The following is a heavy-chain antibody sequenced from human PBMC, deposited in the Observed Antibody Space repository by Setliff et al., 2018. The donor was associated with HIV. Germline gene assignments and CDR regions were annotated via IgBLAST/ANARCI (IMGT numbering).Heavy chain of an antibody. Sequence: RASVKVSCKASGGTFSSYAISWVRQAPGQGLEWVGGIIPILGIANYAQKFQGRVTITADKSTSTAYMELSSLRSEDTAVYYCARDRGYYYDSSGYYYLNYWGQGTLVTVSS. D-gene: IGHD3-22*01. J-gene: IGHJ4*02. V-gene: IGHV1-69*10. CDR3: ARDRGYYYDSSGYYYLNY. CDR1: GGTFSSYA. CDR2: IIPILGIA.